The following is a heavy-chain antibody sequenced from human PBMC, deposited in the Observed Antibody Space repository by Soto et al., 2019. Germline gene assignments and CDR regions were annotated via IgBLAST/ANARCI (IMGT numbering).Heavy chain of an antibody. CDR1: GFTFSSYA. V-gene: IGHV3-23*01. J-gene: IGHJ4*02. D-gene: IGHD1-1*01. Sequence: SCAASGFTFSSYAMGWFRQAPGKGLEWVSLISSGGDITYYASSVTGRFTISRDNSKNTLYLQINSLRAEDTAVYFCATQDFRGTTGTTWGQGTLVTVSS. CDR2: ISSGGDIT. CDR3: ATQDFRGTTGTT.